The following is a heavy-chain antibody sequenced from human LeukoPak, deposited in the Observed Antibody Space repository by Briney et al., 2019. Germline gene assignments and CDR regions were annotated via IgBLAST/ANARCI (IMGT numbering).Heavy chain of an antibody. CDR2: IYSGGST. J-gene: IGHJ4*02. CDR1: GFTLSSNY. CDR3: ARGVYYYDSTNSYFFDY. D-gene: IGHD3-22*01. V-gene: IGHV3-53*04. Sequence: GGSLRLSCAASGFTLSSNYMSWVRQAPGKGLEWVSVIYSGGSTYYADSVKGRFTISRHNSKHTLYLQMNSLRAEDTAVYYCARGVYYYDSTNSYFFDYWGQGTLVTVSS.